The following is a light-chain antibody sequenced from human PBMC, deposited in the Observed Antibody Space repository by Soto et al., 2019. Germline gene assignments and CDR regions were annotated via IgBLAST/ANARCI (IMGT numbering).Light chain of an antibody. CDR2: DNK. CDR3: GAWDSSLSAYV. CDR1: SSNIGNNW. V-gene: IGLV1-51*01. Sequence: QSVLTQPPSVSAAPGQRVTISCSGSSSNIGNNWVSWYQQVPGTAPKLLIYDNKSRPSGIPDRFSGSKSGTSATLGITGLQTGDEADYFCGAWDSSLSAYVFGTGTKATVL. J-gene: IGLJ1*01.